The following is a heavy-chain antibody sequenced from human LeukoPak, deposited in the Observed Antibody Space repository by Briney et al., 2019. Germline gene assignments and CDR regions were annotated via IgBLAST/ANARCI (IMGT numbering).Heavy chain of an antibody. Sequence: GGSLRLSCAASGFTFSSHRMSWVRQAPGKGLEWVAHINQDGSEKYYVDSVEGRFTISRDNAKNSLYLQMNSLRVEDTAVYYCARDSYRALEYWGQGTLVTVSS. CDR3: ARDSYRALEY. D-gene: IGHD1-14*01. CDR1: GFTFSSHR. J-gene: IGHJ4*02. CDR2: INQDGSEK. V-gene: IGHV3-7*01.